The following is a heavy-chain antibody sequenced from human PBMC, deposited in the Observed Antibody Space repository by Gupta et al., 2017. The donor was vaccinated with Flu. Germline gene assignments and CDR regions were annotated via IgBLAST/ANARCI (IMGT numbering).Heavy chain of an antibody. D-gene: IGHD2-15*01. CDR2: INHSGST. CDR3: ARGLSYCSGGSCYLSSYYYYGMDV. Sequence: QVQLQQWGAGLLKPSETLSLICAVDGGSLRGYFWSWIRQPPGKGLAWIGEINHSGSTNYNPSLKSRVTISVDTSKNQFSLKLSSVTAADTAVYYCARGLSYCSGGSCYLSSYYYYGMDVWGQGTTVTVSS. CDR1: GGSLRGYF. J-gene: IGHJ6*02. V-gene: IGHV4-34*01.